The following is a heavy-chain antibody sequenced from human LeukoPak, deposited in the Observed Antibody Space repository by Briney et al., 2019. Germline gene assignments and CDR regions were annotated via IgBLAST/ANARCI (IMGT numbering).Heavy chain of an antibody. Sequence: GGSLRLSCAASGFTFSNRAMSWVRQAPGKGLEWVSAISGSGGSTYYADSVKGRFTISRDNSKNTLYLQMNSLRAEDTAVYYCANPQGDYYDSSGYPDYWGQGTLVTVSS. CDR1: GFTFSNRA. D-gene: IGHD3-22*01. CDR2: ISGSGGST. V-gene: IGHV3-23*01. CDR3: ANPQGDYYDSSGYPDY. J-gene: IGHJ4*02.